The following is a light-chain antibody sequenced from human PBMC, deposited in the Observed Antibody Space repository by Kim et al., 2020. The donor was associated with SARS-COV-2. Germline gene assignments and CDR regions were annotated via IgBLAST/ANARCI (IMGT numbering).Light chain of an antibody. J-gene: IGKJ1*01. CDR2: NAS. V-gene: IGKV3-20*01. CDR3: QQYGSSPPWT. CDR1: QSVSSTY. Sequence: SGERATLSCRASQSVSSTYLAWYQQKSGQAPRLLIYNASRRATGIPDRFSGSGSGTDFTLTINRLEPEDFAVYYCQQYGSSPPWTFGQGTKVDIK.